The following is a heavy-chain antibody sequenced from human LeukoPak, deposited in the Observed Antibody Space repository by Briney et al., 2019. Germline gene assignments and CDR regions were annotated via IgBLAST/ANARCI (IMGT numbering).Heavy chain of an antibody. CDR1: GGSISSSSYY. D-gene: IGHD3-22*01. Sequence: KPSETLSLTCTVSGGSISSSSYYWGWIRQPPGKGLEWIGSIYYSGSTYYNPSLKSRVTISVDTSKNQFSLKLSSVTAADTAVYYCARGGRTTYYDDAFDIWGKGTMVTVSS. CDR2: IYYSGST. CDR3: ARGGRTTYYDDAFDI. J-gene: IGHJ3*02. V-gene: IGHV4-39*07.